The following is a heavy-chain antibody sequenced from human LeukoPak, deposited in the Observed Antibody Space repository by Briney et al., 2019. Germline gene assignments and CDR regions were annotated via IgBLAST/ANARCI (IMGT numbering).Heavy chain of an antibody. J-gene: IGHJ4*02. D-gene: IGHD1-26*01. CDR1: RFTFSSYW. CDR2: ISAAGGYT. V-gene: IGHV3-74*01. CDR3: SRGEGSYSDY. Sequence: GGSLRLSCAASRFTFSSYWMHWVRQAPGKGLEWVSRISAAGGYTCYADSVKGRFTISRDNARNTLYLQMNSLRAEDTAVYYCSRGEGSYSDYWGEGTLVTVSS.